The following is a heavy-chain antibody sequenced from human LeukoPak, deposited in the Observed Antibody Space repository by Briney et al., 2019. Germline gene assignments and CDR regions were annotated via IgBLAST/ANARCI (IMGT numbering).Heavy chain of an antibody. J-gene: IGHJ6*02. Sequence: GGSLRLSCAASGFTVSSNYMSWVRQAPGLGLEWVSVTYSGGSTYYADSVKGRFTISRDNSKNTLYLQMNSLRAEDTAVYYCARNGGYDSEYFYGMDVWGQGTTVTVSS. CDR1: GFTVSSNY. CDR3: ARNGGYDSEYFYGMDV. D-gene: IGHD5-12*01. V-gene: IGHV3-53*01. CDR2: TYSGGST.